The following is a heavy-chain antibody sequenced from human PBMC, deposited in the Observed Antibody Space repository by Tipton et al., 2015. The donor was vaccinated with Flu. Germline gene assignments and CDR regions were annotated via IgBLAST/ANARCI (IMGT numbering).Heavy chain of an antibody. D-gene: IGHD5-18*01. CDR1: GGSISSSSYY. J-gene: IGHJ6*03. Sequence: TLSLTCTVSGGSISSSSYYWGWIRQPPGKGLEWIGSIYYSGSTYYNPSLKSRVTISVDTSKNQFSLKLSSVTAADTAVYYCARQALFRGYSYGEDPTPLYYMDVWGKGTTVTVSS. CDR3: ARQALFRGYSYGEDPTPLYYMDV. CDR2: IYYSGST. V-gene: IGHV4-39*01.